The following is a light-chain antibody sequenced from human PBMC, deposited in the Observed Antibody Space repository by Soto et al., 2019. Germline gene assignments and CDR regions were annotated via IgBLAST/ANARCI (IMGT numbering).Light chain of an antibody. CDR3: QEYGSSDA. J-gene: IGKJ1*01. CDR1: PSVSNS. Sequence: ENVLTQSPASLSLSPGERATLSCWASPSVSNSLALYQHKPGQAPRLLIYGASNRATGIPDRFCGSGSGSDCTLTNSRLYCEHFALYLGQEYGSSDAFSQGTKVDIK. V-gene: IGKV3-20*01. CDR2: GAS.